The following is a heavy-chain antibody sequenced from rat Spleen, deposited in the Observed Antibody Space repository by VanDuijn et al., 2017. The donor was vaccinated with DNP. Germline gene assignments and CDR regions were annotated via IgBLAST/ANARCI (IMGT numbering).Heavy chain of an antibody. Sequence: EVQLVESGGGLVRPGRSLKLSCATSGFTFSDCNMAWVRQAPKKGLEWVATILYDGGSTYYRDSVKGRFTVSRDNAKSTLYLQMDSLRSEDTDTYYCARHGDYSSYIYVGYFDYWGQGVMVTVSS. V-gene: IGHV5S10*01. D-gene: IGHD1-2*01. CDR3: ARHGDYSSYIYVGYFDY. CDR1: GFTFSDCN. J-gene: IGHJ2*01. CDR2: ILYDGGST.